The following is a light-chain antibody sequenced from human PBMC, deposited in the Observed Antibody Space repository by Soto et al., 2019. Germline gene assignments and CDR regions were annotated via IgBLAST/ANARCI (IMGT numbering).Light chain of an antibody. CDR3: QQYGNSPWT. J-gene: IGKJ1*01. Sequence: DIQMTQSPSTLSASVGDRVTITCRASQSISNHLNWYQQKPGRAPKLLIYAASNLESGVPSRFSGSGSGTEFTLTTTRLEPEDFAVYHCQQYGNSPWTFAQGTKVDI. CDR1: QSISNH. CDR2: AAS. V-gene: IGKV1-39*01.